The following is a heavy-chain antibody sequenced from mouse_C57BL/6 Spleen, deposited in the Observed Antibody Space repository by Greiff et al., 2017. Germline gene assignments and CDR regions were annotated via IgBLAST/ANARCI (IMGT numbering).Heavy chain of an antibody. CDR1: GYTFTSYW. V-gene: IGHV1-64*01. J-gene: IGHJ4*01. CDR3: ARSNYGAMDY. CDR2: IHPNSGST. Sequence: VKLQQPGAELVKPGASVKLSCKASGYTFTSYWMHWVKQRPGQGLEWIGMIHPNSGSTNYNEKFKSKATLTVDKSSSTAYMQLSSLTSEDSAVYYCARSNYGAMDYWGQGTSVTVSS. D-gene: IGHD2-5*01.